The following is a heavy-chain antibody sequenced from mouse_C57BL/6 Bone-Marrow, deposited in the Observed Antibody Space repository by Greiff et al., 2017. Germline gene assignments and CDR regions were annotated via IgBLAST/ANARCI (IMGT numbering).Heavy chain of an antibody. D-gene: IGHD4-1*01. CDR2: IYPTSGRT. CDR1: GYTFTSYW. Sequence: QVQLQQPGAELVKPGASVKMSCKASGYTFTSYWITWVKQRPGQGLEWIGDIYPTSGRTNYNEKFKSKAILTVDTSSNTAYMQLSSLTSDDSAVFYCARSGPLGRSCDYWGQGTTLTVSS. V-gene: IGHV1-55*01. CDR3: ARSGPLGRSCDY. J-gene: IGHJ2*01.